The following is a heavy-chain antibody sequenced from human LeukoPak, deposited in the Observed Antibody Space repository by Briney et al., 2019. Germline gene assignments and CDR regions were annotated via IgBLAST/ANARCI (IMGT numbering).Heavy chain of an antibody. V-gene: IGHV3-33*01. CDR2: IWYDGSNK. J-gene: IGHJ4*02. CDR3: AADSSGYSSYFDY. CDR1: GFTFSSYG. D-gene: IGHD3-22*01. Sequence: PGRSLRLSCAASGFTFSSYGMHWVRQAPGKGLEWVAVIWYDGSNKYYADSVKGRFTISRDNSKNTLYLQMNSLRAEDTAVYYCAADSSGYSSYFDYWGQGTLVTVSS.